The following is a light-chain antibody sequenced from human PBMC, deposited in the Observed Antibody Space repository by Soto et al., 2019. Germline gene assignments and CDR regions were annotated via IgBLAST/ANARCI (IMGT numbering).Light chain of an antibody. CDR1: QSVSSNY. Sequence: EIVLTQSPGTLSLFPGERATLSCRASQSVSSNYLAWYQQKPGQAPRLLIYGASRRATGIPDRFSGSGSGTDFTLTISRLEPEDFAVYYCQQYGSSPLTFGPGTKVDIK. CDR3: QQYGSSPLT. V-gene: IGKV3-20*01. J-gene: IGKJ3*01. CDR2: GAS.